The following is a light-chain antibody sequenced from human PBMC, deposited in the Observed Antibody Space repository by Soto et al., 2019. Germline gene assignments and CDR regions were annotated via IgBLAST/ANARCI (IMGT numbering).Light chain of an antibody. CDR3: QQYGSSPPWYT. J-gene: IGKJ2*01. CDR1: QSVSSGY. V-gene: IGKV3-20*01. CDR2: GAS. Sequence: EIVLTQSPGTLSLSPGERATLSCRASQSVSSGYLAWYQQKPGQAPRLLIYGASSRATGIPDRFSGSGSGTDFTLTISRREPEDFAVYYCQQYGSSPPWYTFGQGTKLEIK.